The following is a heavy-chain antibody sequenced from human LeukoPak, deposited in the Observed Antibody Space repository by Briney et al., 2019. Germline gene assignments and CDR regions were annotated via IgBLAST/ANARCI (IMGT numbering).Heavy chain of an antibody. D-gene: IGHD1-20*01. V-gene: IGHV4-39*07. CDR2: INHSGST. J-gene: IGHJ4*02. Sequence: SETLSLTCTVSGGSISSSSYYWGWIRQPPGKGLEWIGEINHSGSTNYNPSLKSRVTISVDTSKNQFSLKLSSVTAADTAVYYCARTPITGTGRKAFDYWGQGTLVTVSS. CDR3: ARTPITGTGRKAFDY. CDR1: GGSISSSSYY.